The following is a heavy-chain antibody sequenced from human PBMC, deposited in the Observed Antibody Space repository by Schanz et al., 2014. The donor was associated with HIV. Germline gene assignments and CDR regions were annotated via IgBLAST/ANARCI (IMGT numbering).Heavy chain of an antibody. J-gene: IGHJ6*02. V-gene: IGHV3-23*01. CDR3: ARDSYYDRSRYSGYYYYGMDV. CDR1: GFTFSSYA. CDR2: ISGGAENV. Sequence: EVQLLESGGGLVQPGGSLRLSCAASGFTFSSYAMSWVRQAPGKGLEWVSAISGGAENVYYRDSVKGRFTISRDNFKNTLYLDISNVRAEDTAVYYCARDSYYDRSRYSGYYYYGMDVWGQGTTVTVS. D-gene: IGHD3-9*01.